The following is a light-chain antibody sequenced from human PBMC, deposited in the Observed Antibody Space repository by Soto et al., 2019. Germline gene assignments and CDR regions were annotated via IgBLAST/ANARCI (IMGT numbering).Light chain of an antibody. J-gene: IGLJ1*01. V-gene: IGLV1-40*01. Sequence: QSVLTQPPSVSGAPGQRVTISCTGSSSNIGAGSGVHWYQQLPGTAPKLLIYGNSNRPSGVPDRFSGSNSGTSASLAITGLQPEDEADFYCQSYDSTLSAYVIGTGTKLTVL. CDR1: SSNIGAGSG. CDR3: QSYDSTLSAYV. CDR2: GNS.